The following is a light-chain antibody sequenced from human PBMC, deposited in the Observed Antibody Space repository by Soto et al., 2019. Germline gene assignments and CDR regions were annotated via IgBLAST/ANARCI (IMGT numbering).Light chain of an antibody. V-gene: IGLV2-23*02. CDR3: CSYAGSSTVV. J-gene: IGLJ3*02. Sequence: QSALTQPASVSGSPGQSITFSCTGTSSDVGSYNVVSWYQQHPGKAPKLMIYDVSKRPSGISNRFSGSKSGNTASLTISGLQAEDEADYYCCSYAGSSTVVFGGGTKLTVL. CDR2: DVS. CDR1: SSDVGSYNV.